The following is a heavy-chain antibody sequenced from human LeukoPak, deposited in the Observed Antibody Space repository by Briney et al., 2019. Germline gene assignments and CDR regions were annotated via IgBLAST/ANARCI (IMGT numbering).Heavy chain of an antibody. J-gene: IGHJ4*02. V-gene: IGHV3-7*01. D-gene: IGHD3-10*01. CDR3: ARHLNYYLDY. Sequence: GGSLRLSCAASGFSFSGYWMSWVRQAPGKGLEGVANIKYDGSEKYYVDSVKGRFTISRDNAKNTLYLQMNSLRAEDTAVYYCARHLNYYLDYWGQGTLVTVSS. CDR2: IKYDGSEK. CDR1: GFSFSGYW.